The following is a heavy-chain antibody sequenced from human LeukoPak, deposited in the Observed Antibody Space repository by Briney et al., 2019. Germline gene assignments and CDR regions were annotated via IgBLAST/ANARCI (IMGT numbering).Heavy chain of an antibody. CDR1: GGSISSYY. D-gene: IGHD2-2*01. J-gene: IGHJ6*02. CDR2: IYYSGNT. CDR3: ARGLIVVEPAAPGDYYYYGMDV. V-gene: IGHV4-59*12. Sequence: SETLSLTCTVSGGSISSYYWSWIRQPPGKGLEWIGYIYYSGNTNYNPSLKSRVTISVDTSKNQFSLKLSSVTAADTAVYYCARGLIVVEPAAPGDYYYYGMDVWGQGTTVTVSS.